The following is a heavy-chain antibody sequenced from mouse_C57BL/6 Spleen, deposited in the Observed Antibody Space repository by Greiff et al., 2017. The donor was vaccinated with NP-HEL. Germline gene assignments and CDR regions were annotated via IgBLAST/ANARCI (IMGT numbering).Heavy chain of an antibody. CDR2: IISGGDYI. V-gene: IGHV5S21*01. CDR3: ARNYGICYFDV. Sequence: EVKLVESGEGLVKPGGSLKLSCAASGFTFSSYAMSWVRQTPEKRLEWVAYIISGGDYIYYADTVKGRSTISRDNASNTLYLQMSSLKSEDTAMYYCARNYGICYFDVWGTGTTVTVSS. J-gene: IGHJ1*03. D-gene: IGHD1-1*01. CDR1: GFTFSSYA.